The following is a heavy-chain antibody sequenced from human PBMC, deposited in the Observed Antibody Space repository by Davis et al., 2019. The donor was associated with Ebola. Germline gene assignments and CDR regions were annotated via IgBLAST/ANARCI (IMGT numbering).Heavy chain of an antibody. CDR2: IWYDGSRK. CDR1: GFNFRSYG. D-gene: IGHD2-15*01. V-gene: IGHV3-33*01. Sequence: GESLKISCAASGFNFRSYGMHWVRQAPDKGLEWVAVIWYDGSRKYYGDSVKGRFTISRDNSNNLLYLQINSLRAEDTAVYYCAIPDCSGANCYSVYIKNWGQGTLVTVSS. J-gene: IGHJ4*02. CDR3: AIPDCSGANCYSVYIKN.